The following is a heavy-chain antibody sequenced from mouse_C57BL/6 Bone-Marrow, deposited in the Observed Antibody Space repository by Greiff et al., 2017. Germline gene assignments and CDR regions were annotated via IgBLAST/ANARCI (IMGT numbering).Heavy chain of an antibody. Sequence: EVQLVESGGGLVKPGGSLKLSCAASGFTFSSYTMSWVRQTPEKRLEWVATISGGGGNTYYPDSVKGRFTISRDNAKNTLYLQMSSLRSEYTSLYYCARPPLYYYGSSSFAYWGQGTLVTVSA. CDR1: GFTFSSYT. CDR2: ISGGGGNT. V-gene: IGHV5-9*01. J-gene: IGHJ3*01. CDR3: ARPPLYYYGSSSFAY. D-gene: IGHD1-1*01.